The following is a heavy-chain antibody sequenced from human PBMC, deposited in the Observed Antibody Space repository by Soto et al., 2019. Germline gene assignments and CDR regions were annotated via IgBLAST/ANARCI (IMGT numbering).Heavy chain of an antibody. Sequence: QVQLVQYGGEVKKPGASVKVSCKASGYTCTSYGISWVRQAPGQGLEWMGWTSAYMVTNYAQKFQGRVTMTTDTSTSTAYMELRSLRSDDTAVYYCARDSSGRAIFDYWGQGTLVTVSS. V-gene: IGHV1-18*01. D-gene: IGHD6-19*01. J-gene: IGHJ4*02. CDR3: ARDSSGRAIFDY. CDR1: GYTCTSYG. CDR2: TSAYMVT.